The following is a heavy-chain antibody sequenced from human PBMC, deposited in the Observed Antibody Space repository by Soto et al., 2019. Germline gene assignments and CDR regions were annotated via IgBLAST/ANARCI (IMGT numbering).Heavy chain of an antibody. J-gene: IGHJ5*01. Sequence: PSETLSLTCAVSGGSINTYYWSWVRQPPGEGLEWIGNIHHSGSTTYNPSPNSRVTISIDTSKNKLSLRLNSVTAAATAVVYCGRVAVCKYGICSFWFASWGQGTLVTSPQ. V-gene: IGHV4-59*01. CDR2: IHHSGST. D-gene: IGHD3-10*02. CDR1: GGSINTYY. CDR3: GRVAVCKYGICSFWFAS.